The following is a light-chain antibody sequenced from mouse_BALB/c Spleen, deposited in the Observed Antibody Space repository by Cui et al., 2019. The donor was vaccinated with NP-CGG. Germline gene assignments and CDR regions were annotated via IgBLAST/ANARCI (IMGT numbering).Light chain of an antibody. CDR3: ALWYSNHWM. V-gene: IGLV1*01. CDR1: TGAVTTNNY. J-gene: IGLJ1*01. CDR2: GTN. Sequence: QAVVTQASALTTPPGETATLTCRSSTGAVTTNNYANWVQEKPDHLFTVLIGGTNNRAPGVPARFSGSLTGDKAALTITGAQTEDEAIYFCALWYSNHWMFGGGTKLTVL.